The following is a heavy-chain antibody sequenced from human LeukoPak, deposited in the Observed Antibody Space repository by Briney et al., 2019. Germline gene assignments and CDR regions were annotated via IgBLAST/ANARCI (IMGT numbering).Heavy chain of an antibody. Sequence: GASVKVSCKASGYTFTSYGISWVRQAPGQGLEWMGRISAYNGNTNYAQKLQGRVTMTTDTSTSTAYMELRSLRSDDTAVYYCARREGLGYCSGGSCPSVGDYWGQGTLVTVSS. D-gene: IGHD2-15*01. CDR2: ISAYNGNT. CDR1: GYTFTSYG. V-gene: IGHV1-18*01. CDR3: ARREGLGYCSGGSCPSVGDY. J-gene: IGHJ4*02.